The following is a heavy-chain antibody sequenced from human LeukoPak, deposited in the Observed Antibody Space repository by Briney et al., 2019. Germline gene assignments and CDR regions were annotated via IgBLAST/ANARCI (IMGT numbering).Heavy chain of an antibody. J-gene: IGHJ4*02. CDR1: GYTFTSYY. V-gene: IGHV1-69*13. CDR3: ARSYAHYYDSSGYYHY. Sequence: SVKVSCKASGYTFTSYYMHWVRQAPGQGLEWMGGIIPIFGTANYAQKFQGRVTITADESTSTAYMELSSLRSEDTAVYYCARSYAHYYDSSGYYHYWGQGTLVTVSS. D-gene: IGHD3-22*01. CDR2: IIPIFGTA.